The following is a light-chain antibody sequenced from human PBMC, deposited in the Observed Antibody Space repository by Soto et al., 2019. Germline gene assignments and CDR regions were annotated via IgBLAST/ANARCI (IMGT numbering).Light chain of an antibody. Sequence: QSALPQPRSVSGSPGQSVTISCTGTSSDVGGYNYVSWYQQLPGTAPKLLIYDNNKRPSGIPDRFSGSKSGTSATLGITGLQTGDEADYYCGTWDRSLSAVVFGGGTKLTVL. CDR1: SSDVGGYNY. CDR3: GTWDRSLSAVV. J-gene: IGLJ2*01. CDR2: DNN. V-gene: IGLV1-51*01.